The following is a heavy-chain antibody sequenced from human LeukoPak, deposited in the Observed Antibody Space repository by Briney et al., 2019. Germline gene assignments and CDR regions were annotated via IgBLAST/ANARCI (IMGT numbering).Heavy chain of an antibody. D-gene: IGHD1-14*01. CDR2: INHSGST. Sequence: PSETLSLTCAVYGGSFSGYYWSWIRQPPGKGLEWIGEINHSGSTNYNPSLKSRVTISVGTSKNQFSLKLSSVTAADTAVYYCARGRSKRGPTVDFDYWGQGTLVTVSS. CDR1: GGSFSGYY. J-gene: IGHJ4*02. V-gene: IGHV4-34*01. CDR3: ARGRSKRGPTVDFDY.